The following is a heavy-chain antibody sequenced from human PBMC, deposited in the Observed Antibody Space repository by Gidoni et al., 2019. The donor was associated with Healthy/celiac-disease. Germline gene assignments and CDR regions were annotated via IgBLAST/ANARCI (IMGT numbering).Heavy chain of an antibody. D-gene: IGHD2-15*01. V-gene: IGHV3-30*03. J-gene: IGHJ4*02. CDR2: ISYDGSNK. CDR1: GFTFSSYG. Sequence: QVQLVESGGGVVQPGRSLRRSCAASGFTFSSYGMHWVRQAPGKGLEWVAVISYDGSNKYYADSVKGRFTISRDNSKNTLYLQMNSLRAEDTAVYYCCSVVAATFFGVDYWGQGTLVTVSS. CDR3: CSVVAATFFGVDY.